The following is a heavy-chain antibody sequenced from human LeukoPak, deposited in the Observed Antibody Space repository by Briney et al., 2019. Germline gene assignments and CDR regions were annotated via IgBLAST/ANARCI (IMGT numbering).Heavy chain of an antibody. J-gene: IGHJ4*02. CDR1: GGSISSSNW. D-gene: IGHD3-10*01. V-gene: IGHV4-4*02. CDR3: ATMGSSGMVFDY. CDR2: VYTTGTT. Sequence: SGTLSLTCAVSGGSISSSNWWSWVRQPPGKGLEWIGRVYTTGTTNYNPSLKSRVTISVDTSKNEFSLKLRSVTAADTAVYYCATMGSSGMVFDYWGQGTLVTVSS.